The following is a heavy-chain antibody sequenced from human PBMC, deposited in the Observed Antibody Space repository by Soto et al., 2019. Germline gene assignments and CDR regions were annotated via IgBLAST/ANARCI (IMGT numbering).Heavy chain of an antibody. J-gene: IGHJ3*02. CDR3: ASTQPVLGDGFEI. CDR2: ISSSGSTI. D-gene: IGHD6-13*01. V-gene: IGHV3-11*01. CDR1: AFTLSDYY. Sequence: GRSLRFSGAPAAFTLSDYYMSWIRQAPGKGLEWVSYISSSGSTIYYADSVKGRFTLYRGNAKSSLYLQVNSLRAEDPAVYYCASTQPVLGDGFEIWGQGKMDT.